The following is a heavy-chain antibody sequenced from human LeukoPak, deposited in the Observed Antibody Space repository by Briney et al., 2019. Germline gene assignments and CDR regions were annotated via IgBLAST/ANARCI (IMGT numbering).Heavy chain of an antibody. Sequence: SGGSLRLSCAASGFSFSSYAMHWVRQAPGKGLEWVAAIPNDGTKTYYADSVKGRFTVSRDNSKNTLYLQMNSLRVEDTAVYYCATKGRDTAMVNWGQGTLVTVSS. V-gene: IGHV3-30-3*01. D-gene: IGHD5-18*01. CDR1: GFSFSSYA. J-gene: IGHJ4*02. CDR3: ATKGRDTAMVN. CDR2: IPNDGTKT.